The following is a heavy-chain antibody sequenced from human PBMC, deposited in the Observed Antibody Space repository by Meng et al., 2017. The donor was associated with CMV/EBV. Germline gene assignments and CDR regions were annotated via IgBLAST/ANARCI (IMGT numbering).Heavy chain of an antibody. V-gene: IGHV1-58*01. Sequence: SVKVSCKASGFTFTSSAVQWVRQARGQRLEWIGWIVVGSGNTNYAQKFQERVTITRDMSTSTAYMELSSLRSEDTAVYYCAADSDGGSSSWLGHYYYYGMDVWGQGTTVTVSS. CDR3: AADSDGGSSSWLGHYYYYGMDV. J-gene: IGHJ6*02. D-gene: IGHD6-13*01. CDR2: IVVGSGNT. CDR1: GFTFTSSA.